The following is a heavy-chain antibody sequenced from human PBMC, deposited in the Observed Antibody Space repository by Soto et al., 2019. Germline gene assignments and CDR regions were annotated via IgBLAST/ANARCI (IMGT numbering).Heavy chain of an antibody. Sequence: GGSLRLSCAASGFTFSGSAMHWVRQASGKGLEWVGRIRSKANSYATACAASVKGRFTISRDDSKNTAYLQMNSLKTEDTAVYYCTRHRSDYYGSGYDYWGQGTLVTVSS. V-gene: IGHV3-73*01. D-gene: IGHD3-10*01. CDR3: TRHRSDYYGSGYDY. CDR1: GFTFSGSA. J-gene: IGHJ4*02. CDR2: IRSKANSYAT.